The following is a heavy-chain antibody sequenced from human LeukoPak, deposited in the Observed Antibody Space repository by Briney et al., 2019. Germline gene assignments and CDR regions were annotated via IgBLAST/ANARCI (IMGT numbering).Heavy chain of an antibody. J-gene: IGHJ4*02. CDR1: GFTLSSYA. CDR3: AGTYGSGSYSYY. V-gene: IGHV3-66*01. Sequence: GGSLRLSCAASGFTLSSYAMSWVRQAPGKGLEWVSVIYSGGSTYYADSVKGRFTISRDNSKNTLYLQMNSLRAEDTAVYYCAGTYGSGSYSYYWGQGTLVTVSS. CDR2: IYSGGST. D-gene: IGHD3-10*01.